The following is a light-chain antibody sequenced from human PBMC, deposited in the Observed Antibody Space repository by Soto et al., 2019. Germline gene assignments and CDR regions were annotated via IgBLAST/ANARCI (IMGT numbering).Light chain of an antibody. V-gene: IGLV2-14*01. J-gene: IGLJ2*01. CDR3: SSYTSISILV. CDR2: EVS. CDR1: SSDVGGYNY. Sequence: QSVLTQPASVSGSPGQSITISCTGTSSDVGGYNYVSWYQKYPGKAPKLMISEVSNRPSGVSNRFSGSKSGNTASLTISGLQAEDEADYYCSSYTSISILVFGGGTKLTVL.